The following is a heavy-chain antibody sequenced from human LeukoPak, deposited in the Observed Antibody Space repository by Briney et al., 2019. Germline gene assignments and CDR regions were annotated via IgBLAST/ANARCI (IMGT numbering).Heavy chain of an antibody. J-gene: IGHJ4*02. CDR1: GGSFSGYY. CDR3: ARREEMATHFDY. CDR2: INHSGST. V-gene: IGHV4-34*01. Sequence: SETLSLTCAVYGGSFSGYYWSWIRQPPGKGLEWIGEINHSGSTNYNPSLKSRVTISVDTSKNQFSLKLSPVTAADTAVYYCARREEMATHFDYWGQGTLVTVSS. D-gene: IGHD5-24*01.